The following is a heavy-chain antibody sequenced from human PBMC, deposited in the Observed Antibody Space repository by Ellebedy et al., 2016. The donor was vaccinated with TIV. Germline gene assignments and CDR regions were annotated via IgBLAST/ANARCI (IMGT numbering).Heavy chain of an antibody. CDR2: ISGSGGTI. V-gene: IGHV3-11*01. Sequence: PGGSLRLSCAASGFTFSDYYMAWIRQAPGKGLEWVSYISGSGGTIYYADSVKGRFTISRDNAKNSLYLQMNSLRVEDTAVYFCSSDYCINGVCYYTPDDWGQGTLVTVSS. J-gene: IGHJ4*02. CDR1: GFTFSDYY. CDR3: SSDYCINGVCYYTPDD. D-gene: IGHD2-8*01.